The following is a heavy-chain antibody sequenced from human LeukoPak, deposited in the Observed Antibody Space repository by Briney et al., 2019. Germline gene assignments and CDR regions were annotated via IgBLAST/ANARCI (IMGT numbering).Heavy chain of an antibody. CDR1: GGSISSYY. J-gene: IGHJ4*02. Sequence: PSETLSLTCTVSGGSISSYYCSWIRQPPGKGLEWIGYIYYSGSTNYNPSLKSRVTISVDTSKNQFSLKLSSVTAADTAVYYCARDAGCSGGSCITDYWGQGTLVTVSS. D-gene: IGHD2-15*01. CDR2: IYYSGST. CDR3: ARDAGCSGGSCITDY. V-gene: IGHV4-59*12.